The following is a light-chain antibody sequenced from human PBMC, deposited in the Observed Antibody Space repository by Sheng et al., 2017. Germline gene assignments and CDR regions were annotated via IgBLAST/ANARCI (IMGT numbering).Light chain of an antibody. Sequence: QPVLTQSSSASASLGSSVKLTCTLSSGHSSYIIAWHQQQPGKAPRYLMKLEGSGSYNKGSGVPDRFSGSSSGADRYVTISNLQSEDEADYYCETWDSSTRVFGGGTKLTVL. J-gene: IGLJ3*02. V-gene: IGLV4-60*03. CDR1: SGHSSYI. CDR2: LEGSGSY. CDR3: ETWDSSTRV.